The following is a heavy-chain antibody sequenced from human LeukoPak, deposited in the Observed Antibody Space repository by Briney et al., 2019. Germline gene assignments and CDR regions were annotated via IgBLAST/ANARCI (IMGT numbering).Heavy chain of an antibody. Sequence: PSETLSLTCAVYGGSFSGYYWSWIRQPPGKGLEWIGEINHSGSTNYNPSLKGRVTISVDTSKNQFSLKLSSVTAADTAVYYCARGRKEVVAATPPRINWFDPWGQGTLDTVSS. CDR3: ARGRKEVVAATPPRINWFDP. D-gene: IGHD2-15*01. CDR2: INHSGST. J-gene: IGHJ5*02. CDR1: GGSFSGYY. V-gene: IGHV4-34*01.